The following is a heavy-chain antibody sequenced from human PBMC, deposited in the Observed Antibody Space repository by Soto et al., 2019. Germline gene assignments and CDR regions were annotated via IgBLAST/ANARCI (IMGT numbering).Heavy chain of an antibody. Sequence: ASVKVSCKASGYTFTGYYIHWVRQAPGQGLEWMGEISPNSGVTKYAQKFQGRVTMTRDTSISTVYLELSNLSPDDTAVYYCGRGRSGELVALYWGQGNMVTVSA. CDR1: GYTFTGYY. D-gene: IGHD1-7*01. J-gene: IGHJ4*02. V-gene: IGHV1-2*02. CDR3: GRGRSGELVALY. CDR2: ISPNSGVT.